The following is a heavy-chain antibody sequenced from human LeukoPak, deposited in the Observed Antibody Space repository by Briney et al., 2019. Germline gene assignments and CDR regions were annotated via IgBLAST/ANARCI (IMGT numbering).Heavy chain of an antibody. J-gene: IGHJ4*02. CDR3: ARDGSGYSYGLDY. Sequence: SETLSLTCTVSGGSINSYYWSWIRQPPGKGLEWIAYIYYSGSTNYNPSLKSRVTISVDTAKNQFSLKLSSVTAADTAVYHCARDGSGYSYGLDYWGQGTLVTVSS. CDR1: GGSINSYY. CDR2: IYYSGST. D-gene: IGHD5-18*01. V-gene: IGHV4-59*01.